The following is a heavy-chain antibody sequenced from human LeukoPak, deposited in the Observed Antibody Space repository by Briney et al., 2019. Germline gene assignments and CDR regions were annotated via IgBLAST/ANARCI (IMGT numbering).Heavy chain of an antibody. V-gene: IGHV1-46*01. CDR1: GYTFTSYY. Sequence: ASVKVSYKASGYTFTSYYMHWVRQAPGQGLEWMGIINPSGGSTSYAQKFQGRVTMTRDTSTSTVYMGLSSLRSEDTAVYYCARSADYYDSSGYMVFYYWGQGTLVTVSS. J-gene: IGHJ4*02. CDR2: INPSGGST. D-gene: IGHD3-22*01. CDR3: ARSADYYDSSGYMVFYY.